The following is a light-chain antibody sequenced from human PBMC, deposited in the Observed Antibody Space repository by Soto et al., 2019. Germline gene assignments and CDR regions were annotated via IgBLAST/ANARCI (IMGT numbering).Light chain of an antibody. V-gene: IGKV3-20*01. Sequence: TVLTQSPGTLSLSPGERATLSCRASSSVSTRDLAWYQQKPGQAPRLLIYGASTRATGIPDRFGGSGSGTEFTLTISRLEPADSATYYCQQYHDFQYTFGQGTKLEI. CDR1: SSVSTRD. J-gene: IGKJ2*01. CDR3: QQYHDFQYT. CDR2: GAS.